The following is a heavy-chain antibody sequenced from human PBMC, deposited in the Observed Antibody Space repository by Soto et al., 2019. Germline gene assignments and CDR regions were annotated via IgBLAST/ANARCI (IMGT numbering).Heavy chain of an antibody. Sequence: QLQLQESGPGLVKPSETLSLTCTVSGGSISSSSYYWGWIRQPPGKGLEWIGSIYYSGSTYYNPSLKSRVTISVDTSKNQFSLKLSSVTAADTAVYYCARIVNGQDSSGWYGDNWFDPWGQGTLVTVSS. J-gene: IGHJ5*02. CDR2: IYYSGST. CDR3: ARIVNGQDSSGWYGDNWFDP. D-gene: IGHD6-19*01. V-gene: IGHV4-39*01. CDR1: GGSISSSSYY.